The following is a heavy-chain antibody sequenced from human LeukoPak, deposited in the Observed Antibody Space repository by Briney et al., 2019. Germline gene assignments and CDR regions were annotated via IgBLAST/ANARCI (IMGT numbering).Heavy chain of an antibody. Sequence: GGSLRLSCSGTGFTFSNCAMSWVRQAPGKGLEWVSVISGSGDTTEYADSVKGRFAISRDNSDNTVYLEMNRLRVEDTAVYYCARGGPSVMMIRGDFDHWGQGTLVTVSS. CDR3: ARGGPSVMMIRGDFDH. V-gene: IGHV3-23*01. D-gene: IGHD3-10*01. CDR2: ISGSGDTT. J-gene: IGHJ4*02. CDR1: GFTFSNCA.